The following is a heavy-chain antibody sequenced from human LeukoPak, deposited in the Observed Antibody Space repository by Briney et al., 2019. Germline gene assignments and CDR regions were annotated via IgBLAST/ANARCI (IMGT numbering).Heavy chain of an antibody. CDR1: GFTFSSYS. V-gene: IGHV3-21*01. CDR2: TSSSSSYI. J-gene: IGHJ5*02. CDR3: ARLWQQLSNWFDP. Sequence: PGGSLRLSCAASGFTFSSYSMNWVRQAPGKGLEWVSSTSSSSSYIYYADSVKGRFTISRDNAKNSLYLQMNSLRAEDTAVYYCARLWQQLSNWFDPWGRGTLVTVSS. D-gene: IGHD6-13*01.